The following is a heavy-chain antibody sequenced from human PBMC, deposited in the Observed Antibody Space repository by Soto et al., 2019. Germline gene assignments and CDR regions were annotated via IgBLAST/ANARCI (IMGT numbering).Heavy chain of an antibody. CDR2: IYSAGNT. Sequence: PGGSLRLSCAASGFTVSSNYMSRVRQAPGKGLEWISIIYSAGNTYYADSVKGRFTISRDNSKNTLYLQMNSLGAEDTAVYYCARDFVVGGPTINYYYGMDVWGQGTTVTGLL. J-gene: IGHJ6*02. V-gene: IGHV3-66*01. D-gene: IGHD1-26*01. CDR3: ARDFVVGGPTINYYYGMDV. CDR1: GFTVSSNY.